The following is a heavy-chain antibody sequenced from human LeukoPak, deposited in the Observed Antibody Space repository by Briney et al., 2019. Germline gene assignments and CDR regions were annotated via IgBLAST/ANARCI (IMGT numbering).Heavy chain of an antibody. D-gene: IGHD3-16*01. J-gene: IGHJ4*02. CDR3: AKSDLGHRSRQVGHFDY. CDR2: LSYDGSNK. CDR1: GFDFSNYG. V-gene: IGHV3-30*18. Sequence: TGGSLRLSCAASGFDFSNYGMHWVRQAPGKGLEWVSVLSYDGSNKYYADSVKGRFTISRDNSKNTLYLQMNSLRAEDTAVYYCAKSDLGHRSRQVGHFDYWGQGTLVTVSS.